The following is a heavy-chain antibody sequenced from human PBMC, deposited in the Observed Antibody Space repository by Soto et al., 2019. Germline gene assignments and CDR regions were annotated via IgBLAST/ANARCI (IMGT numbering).Heavy chain of an antibody. V-gene: IGHV3-30-3*01. CDR3: AVGAGITMVRGVITGMDV. J-gene: IGHJ6*02. CDR2: ISYDGSNK. CDR1: GFTFSSYA. D-gene: IGHD3-10*01. Sequence: QVQLVESGGGVVQPGRSLRLSCAASGFTFSSYAMHWVRQAPGKGLEWVAVISYDGSNKYYADSVKGLFTISRDNSKNTLYLQMNSLRAEDTAVYYSAVGAGITMVRGVITGMDVWGQGTTVTVSS.